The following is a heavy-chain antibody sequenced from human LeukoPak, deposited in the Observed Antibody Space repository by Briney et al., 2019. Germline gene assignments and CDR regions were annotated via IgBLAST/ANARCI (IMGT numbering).Heavy chain of an antibody. Sequence: SETLSLTCTVSGGSLTRYHGIWIRQPPGKGLEWIGLLYGDGSTKNNTALTTRVTMTVDTYKNQYSLTLKSTTTADSAVYYCARDKEMGTNHAKICTDGWGQGTMVTVSS. CDR2: LYGDGST. CDR3: ARDKEMGTNHAKICTDG. CDR1: GGSLTRYH. V-gene: IGHV4-59*01. D-gene: IGHD5-24*01. J-gene: IGHJ3*01.